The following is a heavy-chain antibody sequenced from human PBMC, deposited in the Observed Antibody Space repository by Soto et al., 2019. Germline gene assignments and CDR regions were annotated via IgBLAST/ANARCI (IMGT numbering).Heavy chain of an antibody. CDR1: GGSISSSSYY. D-gene: IGHD3-16*01. V-gene: IGHV4-39*01. CDR2: IYYSGCT. J-gene: IGHJ4*02. CDR3: ARLSYGGGVDY. Sequence: SETLSLTCTVSGGSISSSSYYWGWIRQPPGKGLEWIGSIYYSGCTYYNPSLKSRVTISVDTSKNQFSLKLSSVTAADTAVYYCARLSYGGGVDYWGQGTLVTVSS.